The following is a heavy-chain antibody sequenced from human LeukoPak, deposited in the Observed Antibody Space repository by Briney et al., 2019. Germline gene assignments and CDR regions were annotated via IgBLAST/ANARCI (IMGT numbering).Heavy chain of an antibody. CDR2: INPSGGRT. Sequence: GASVKVSLQASGYTLTAYHIHWVGQAPARGLDWMGMINPSGGRTSYAQKLQGRLTMTRDRSTNTPYTQLSSLRYDDTAGYFFARVLVGVHGGYFDTWGQGTLGTVS. V-gene: IGHV1-46*04. J-gene: IGHJ4*02. CDR1: GYTLTAYH. D-gene: IGHD2-15*01. CDR3: ARVLVGVHGGYFDT.